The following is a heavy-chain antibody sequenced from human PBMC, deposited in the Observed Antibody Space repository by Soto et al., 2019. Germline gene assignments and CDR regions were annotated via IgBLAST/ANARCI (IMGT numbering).Heavy chain of an antibody. CDR3: ARALVVVNKFDY. CDR1: GGSISSISYY. V-gene: IGHV4-39*02. J-gene: IGHJ4*02. CDR2: IYYSGNT. D-gene: IGHD2-21*01. Sequence: SETLSLTCTVSGGSISSISYYWGWIRQPPGKGLEWIGTIYYSGNTYYNPSLKSRVTISVDTSKNHFSLKLSSVTAADTAVYYCARALVVVNKFDYWGQGNLVTVSS.